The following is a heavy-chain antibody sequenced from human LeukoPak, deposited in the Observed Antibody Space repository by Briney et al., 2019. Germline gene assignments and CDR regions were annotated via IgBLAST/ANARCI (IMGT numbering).Heavy chain of an antibody. CDR3: ARDGKRGLESIVGATTYYFDY. D-gene: IGHD1-26*01. CDR2: INPNSGGT. CDR1: GYTFTGYY. V-gene: IGHV1-2*02. Sequence: ASVKVSCKASGYTFTGYYMHWVRQAPGQGLEWMGWINPNSGGTNYAQKFQGRVTMTRDTSISTAYMELSGLRSDDTAVYYCARDGKRGLESIVGATTYYFDYWGQGTLVTVSS. J-gene: IGHJ4*02.